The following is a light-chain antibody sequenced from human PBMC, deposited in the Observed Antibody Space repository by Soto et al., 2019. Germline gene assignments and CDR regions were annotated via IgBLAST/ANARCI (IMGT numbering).Light chain of an antibody. V-gene: IGLV2-14*01. CDR2: EVS. J-gene: IGLJ2*01. Sequence: QSVLTQHASVSGSPGQSITISCTGTSSDVGGYNYVSWYQQHPGKAPKLMIYEVSNRPSGLSNRFSGSKSGNTASLTISGLQAEDEADYYCSSYTINTHVVFGGGT. CDR1: SSDVGGYNY. CDR3: SSYTINTHVV.